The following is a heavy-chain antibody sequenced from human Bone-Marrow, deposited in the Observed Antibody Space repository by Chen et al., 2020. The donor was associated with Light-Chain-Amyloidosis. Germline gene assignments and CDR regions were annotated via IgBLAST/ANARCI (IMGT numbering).Heavy chain of an antibody. CDR1: GYTFTNYD. J-gene: IGHJ6*03. D-gene: IGHD2-2*01. CDR2: MNPNNRDT. Sequence: QVQLVQSGTEVKKPGASVKVSCKTSGYTFTNYDINWVRQATGQGLEWMGWMNPNNRDTVYAQKFQRRITMTRNSSITTAFMKLSRLNSDDTAIYYCARRRSFVAVPTGYYYYLDVWGKGTTVTVSS. V-gene: IGHV1-8*01. CDR3: ARRRSFVAVPTGYYYYLDV.